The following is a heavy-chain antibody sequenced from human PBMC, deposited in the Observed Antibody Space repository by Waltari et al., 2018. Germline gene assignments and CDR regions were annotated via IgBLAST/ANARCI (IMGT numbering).Heavy chain of an antibody. Sequence: QVQLVQSGAEVKKPGASVKVSCKASGYTFTSYDINWVRQATGQGLEGMGWMNPNSGNTGYAQKFKGRVPMTRNTSRSTAHMELRSLRSEDTAVYYCARGHRDYGYYNWFDPWGQGTLVTVSS. V-gene: IGHV1-8*01. CDR2: MNPNSGNT. CDR3: ARGHRDYGYYNWFDP. CDR1: GYTFTSYD. J-gene: IGHJ5*02. D-gene: IGHD4-17*01.